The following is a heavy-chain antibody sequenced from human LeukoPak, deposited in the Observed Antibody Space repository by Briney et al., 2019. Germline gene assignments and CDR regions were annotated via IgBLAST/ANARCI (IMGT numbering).Heavy chain of an antibody. D-gene: IGHD3-22*01. CDR1: GFTFDDYG. J-gene: IGHJ4*02. CDR2: INWNGGST. CDR3: ARAKYYYDSSGYCD. V-gene: IGHV3-20*04. Sequence: GGSLRLSCAASGFTFDDYGMSRVRQAPGKGLEWVSGINWNGGSTGYADSVKGRFTISRDNAKNSLYLQMNSLRAEDTALYYCARAKYYYDSSGYCDWGQGTLVTVSS.